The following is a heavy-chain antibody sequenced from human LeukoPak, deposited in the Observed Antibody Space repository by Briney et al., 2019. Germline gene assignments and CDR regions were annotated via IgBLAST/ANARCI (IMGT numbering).Heavy chain of an antibody. Sequence: GGSLRLSCAASGFTFSSYGVHWVRQAPGKGLEWVAVIPYDGSNKYYTDSVKGRFTISRDNSKNTLYLQMNSLRAEDTAVYYCAKENTAMALDYWGQGTLVTVSS. V-gene: IGHV3-30*18. CDR2: IPYDGSNK. CDR3: AKENTAMALDY. J-gene: IGHJ4*02. D-gene: IGHD5-18*01. CDR1: GFTFSSYG.